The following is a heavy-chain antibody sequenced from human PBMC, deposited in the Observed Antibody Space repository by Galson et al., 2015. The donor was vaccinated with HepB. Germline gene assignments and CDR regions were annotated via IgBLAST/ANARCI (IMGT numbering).Heavy chain of an antibody. CDR3: ARDKVDIVATSIRYFDY. J-gene: IGHJ4*02. V-gene: IGHV3-30*14. Sequence: SLRLSCAASGFTFSTHWMSWVRQAPGKGLEWVAVISYDGSNKYYADSVKGRFTISRDNSKNTLYLQMNSLRAEDTAVYYCARDKVDIVATSIRYFDYWGQGTLVTVSS. D-gene: IGHD5-12*01. CDR2: ISYDGSNK. CDR1: GFTFSTHW.